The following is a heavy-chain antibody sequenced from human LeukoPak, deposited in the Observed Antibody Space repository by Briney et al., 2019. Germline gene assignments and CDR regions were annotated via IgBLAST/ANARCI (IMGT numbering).Heavy chain of an antibody. J-gene: IGHJ3*01. CDR2: IWYDGSNK. V-gene: IGHV3-33*01. D-gene: IGHD2-2*01. CDR3: ARRYCSTCPTGHAFDL. Sequence: GGSLRLSCAASGFTFSSYGMHWVRQAPGKGLEWVAVIWYDGSNKYYADSVKGRSTISRDNSKNTLYLQMNSLRAEDTAVYYCARRYCSTCPTGHAFDLWGQGTMVTVSS. CDR1: GFTFSSYG.